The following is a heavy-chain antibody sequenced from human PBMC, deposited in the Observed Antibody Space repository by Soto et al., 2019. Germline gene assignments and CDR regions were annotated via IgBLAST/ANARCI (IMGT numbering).Heavy chain of an antibody. J-gene: IGHJ4*02. CDR3: AREPRDGYNFPFDY. CDR1: GYTFTVYY. D-gene: IGHD5-12*01. V-gene: IGHV1-2*02. Sequence: ASVKVSCKASGYTFTVYYMHCVLQSPGQGLEWMGWINPNSGGTNYAQKFQGRVTMTRDTSISTAYMELSRLRSDDTAVYYCAREPRDGYNFPFDYWGQGTLVTVSS. CDR2: INPNSGGT.